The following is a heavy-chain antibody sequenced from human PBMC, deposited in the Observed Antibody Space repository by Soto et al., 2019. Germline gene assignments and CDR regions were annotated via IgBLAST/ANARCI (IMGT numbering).Heavy chain of an antibody. Sequence: QITLNESGPTQVKPRQTLTLTCTFSGFSLTTSGVGVGWIRQSPGKAPEWLALIYWADDKRYSPSLKSRLTIPKDPSKNQVVLTMADLDPADTATYYCAHRVLRTVFGLVTTTAIYFDFWGQGTPVAVSS. J-gene: IGHJ4*02. D-gene: IGHD3-3*01. CDR2: IYWADDK. CDR3: AHRVLRTVFGLVTTTAIYFDF. V-gene: IGHV2-5*02. CDR1: GFSLTTSGVG.